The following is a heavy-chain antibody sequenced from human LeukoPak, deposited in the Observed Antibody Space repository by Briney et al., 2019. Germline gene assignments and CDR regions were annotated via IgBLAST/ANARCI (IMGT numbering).Heavy chain of an antibody. V-gene: IGHV1-69*13. Sequence: GASVKVSCKASGGTFSSYAISRVRQAPGQGLEWMGGIIPIFGTANYAQKFQGRVTIIADESTSTAYMELSSLRSEDTAVYYCARGVVVIPRGNWFDPWGQGTLVTVSS. CDR3: ARGVVVIPRGNWFDP. D-gene: IGHD3-22*01. CDR1: GGTFSSYA. CDR2: IIPIFGTA. J-gene: IGHJ5*02.